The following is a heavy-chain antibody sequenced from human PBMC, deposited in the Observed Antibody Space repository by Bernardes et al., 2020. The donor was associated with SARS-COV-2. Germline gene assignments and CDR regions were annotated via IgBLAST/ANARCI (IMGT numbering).Heavy chain of an antibody. CDR3: AKFLAGSSPHRTGATTYFDY. J-gene: IGHJ4*02. D-gene: IGHD1-26*01. CDR2: ISGSVGTT. CDR1: GFTFSSYA. V-gene: IGHV3-23*01. Sequence: GGSLRLSRAASGFTFSSYAMSWVRQAPGKGLEWVSSISGSVGTTFYADSVKGRFTISRDNSKNTLYLRMNSLRAEDTAVYFCAKFLAGSSPHRTGATTYFDYWGLGTLVTVSS.